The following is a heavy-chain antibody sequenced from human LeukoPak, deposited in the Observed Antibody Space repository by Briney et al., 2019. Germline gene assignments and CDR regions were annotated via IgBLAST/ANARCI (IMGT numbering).Heavy chain of an antibody. CDR1: GYTFTSYY. Sequence: GASVKVSCKASGYTFTSYYMHWVRQAPGQGLEWMGIINPSGGSTSYAQKLQGRVTMTTDTSTSTAYMELRSLRSDDTAVYYCARDLIAAAGTPFWYYYYMDVWGKGTTVTISS. CDR2: INPSGGST. D-gene: IGHD6-13*01. J-gene: IGHJ6*03. CDR3: ARDLIAAAGTPFWYYYYMDV. V-gene: IGHV1-46*01.